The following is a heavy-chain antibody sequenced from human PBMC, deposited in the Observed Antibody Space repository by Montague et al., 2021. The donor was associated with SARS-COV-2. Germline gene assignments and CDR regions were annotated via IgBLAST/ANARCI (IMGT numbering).Heavy chain of an antibody. D-gene: IGHD3-3*01. CDR1: GGSFSGYY. CDR3: ARDYQFRLLEWSSRQSTFDF. V-gene: IGHV4-34*01. J-gene: IGHJ4*02. CDR2: IYHSGST. Sequence: SETLSLTCAVSGGSFSGYYWSWIRQPPGKGLEWIGEIYHSGSTNFNPSLKSRVTISVDTSKNQFSLKLSSVTAADTAVYYCARDYQFRLLEWSSRQSTFDFWGQGTLVTVSS.